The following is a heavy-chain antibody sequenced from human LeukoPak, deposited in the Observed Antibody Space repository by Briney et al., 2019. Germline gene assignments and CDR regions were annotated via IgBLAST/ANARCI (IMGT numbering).Heavy chain of an antibody. V-gene: IGHV3-23*01. CDR3: AKDAGAGGNSIDY. CDR2: IPASGGST. D-gene: IGHD4-23*01. Sequence: GGSLRLSCAASGFTFSSNVMIWVRQAPGKGLEWVSSIPASGGSTYYADSVKGRFTISRDNSKNSLYLQMNSLRAEDTAVYYCAKDAGAGGNSIDYWGQGTLVTVSS. CDR1: GFTFSSNV. J-gene: IGHJ4*02.